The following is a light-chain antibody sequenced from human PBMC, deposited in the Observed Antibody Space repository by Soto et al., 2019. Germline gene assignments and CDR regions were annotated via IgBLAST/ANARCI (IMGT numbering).Light chain of an antibody. CDR2: GNS. V-gene: IGLV1-40*01. CDR3: QSYDSSLSALYV. J-gene: IGLJ1*01. Sequence: QSALTQPPSVSGAPGQRVTISCTGSSSNIGAGYDVHWYQQLPGTAPKLLIYGNSNRPSGVPDRFSGSKSGTSASLAITGLQAEDEADYYCQSYDSSLSALYVFGTGTKVTXL. CDR1: SSNIGAGYD.